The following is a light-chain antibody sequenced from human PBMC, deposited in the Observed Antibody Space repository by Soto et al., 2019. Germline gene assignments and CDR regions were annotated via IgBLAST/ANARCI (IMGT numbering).Light chain of an antibody. J-gene: IGKJ1*01. CDR2: GAS. Sequence: EIVLTQSPGTLSLSQEERATVSCRASQSVSSSYLAWYQQKPGQAPRLLIYGASSRATGIPDRFSGSGSGTDFTLTISRLEPEDFAVYYSPQYGNSPWRFGEGTKVDIK. CDR1: QSVSSSY. CDR3: PQYGNSPWR. V-gene: IGKV3-20*01.